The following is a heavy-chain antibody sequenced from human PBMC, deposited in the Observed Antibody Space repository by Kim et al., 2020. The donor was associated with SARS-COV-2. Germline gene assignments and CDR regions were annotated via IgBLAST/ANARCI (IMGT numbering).Heavy chain of an antibody. Sequence: ASVKVSCKASGYTFTGYYMHWVRQAPGQGLEWMGWINPNSGGTNYAQKFQGRVTMTRDTSISTAYMELSRLRSDDTAVYYCARDLHPGIQLWSGDFDYWGQGTLVTVSS. D-gene: IGHD5-18*01. CDR1: GYTFTGYY. J-gene: IGHJ4*02. CDR3: ARDLHPGIQLWSGDFDY. V-gene: IGHV1-2*02. CDR2: INPNSGGT.